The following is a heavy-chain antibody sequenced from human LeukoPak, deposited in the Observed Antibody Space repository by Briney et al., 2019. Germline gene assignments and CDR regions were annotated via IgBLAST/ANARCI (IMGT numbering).Heavy chain of an antibody. CDR3: AKDLNPFHLYYMDV. Sequence: GRSLRLSCAAPGFTFDDYAIHWVRQAPGPGLEWGSGSSWISGVIRYADSVKGRFTISRDIAKNSLYVPMNSLRAEDTALYYCAKDLNPFHLYYMDVWGRGTTVTVSS. J-gene: IGHJ6*03. CDR1: GFTFDDYA. CDR2: SSWISGVI. V-gene: IGHV3-9*01. D-gene: IGHD2/OR15-2a*01.